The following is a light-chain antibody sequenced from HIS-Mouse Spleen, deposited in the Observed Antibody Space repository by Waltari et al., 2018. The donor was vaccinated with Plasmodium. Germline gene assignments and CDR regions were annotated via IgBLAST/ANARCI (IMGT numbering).Light chain of an antibody. CDR1: ALPKKY. V-gene: IGLV3-10*01. CDR2: EDS. Sequence: SYELTQPPSVSVSPGQTARITCSGDALPKKYAYWYQQKSGKAPVLCIYEDSKRPSGIPERFAGSSSGTMATLTISGAQVEDEADYYCYSTDSSGNHRVFGGGTKLTVL. CDR3: YSTDSSGNHRV. J-gene: IGLJ3*02.